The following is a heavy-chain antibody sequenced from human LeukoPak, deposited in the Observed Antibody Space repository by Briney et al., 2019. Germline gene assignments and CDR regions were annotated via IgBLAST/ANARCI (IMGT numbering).Heavy chain of an antibody. D-gene: IGHD1-1*01. Sequence: GGGLRLSCAASGFTIRSYWMSWVRQAPGKGLEWVANIKQDDSEKHYVDSVTGRVTISRDNAKDSLYLQMNSLRAEDTALYYCAREQLTEPRGDCWGQGTLVT. CDR3: AREQLTEPRGDC. CDR1: GFTIRSYW. V-gene: IGHV3-7*04. J-gene: IGHJ4*02. CDR2: IKQDDSEK.